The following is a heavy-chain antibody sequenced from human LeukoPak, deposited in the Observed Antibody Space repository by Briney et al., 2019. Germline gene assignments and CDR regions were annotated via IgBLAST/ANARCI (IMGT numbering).Heavy chain of an antibody. CDR3: ATSHSYDYVWGSYRIFDY. CDR2: ISAYNGNT. D-gene: IGHD3-16*02. CDR1: GYTFTNYG. V-gene: IGHV1-18*01. J-gene: IGHJ4*02. Sequence: ASVKVSCKTSGYTFTNYGISWVRQAPGLGLEWMGWISAYNGNTNYAQKFQGRVTMTEDTSTDTAYMELSSLRSEDTAVYYCATSHSYDYVWGSYRIFDYWGQGTLVTVSS.